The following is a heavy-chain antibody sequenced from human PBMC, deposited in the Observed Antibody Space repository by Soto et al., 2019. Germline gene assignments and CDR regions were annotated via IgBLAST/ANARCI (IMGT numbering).Heavy chain of an antibody. Sequence: QVQMVQSGAEVKKPGASVKVSCKASNYSFSSFGISWMRQAPGQGLEWMAWINPSNDNTNYAQSLQVRVTLTTDTSTSTANMELRSLRSDDTAVYFCARDPFYSGSNLQVGYFDSWGQGTLVTVSS. CDR1: NYSFSSFG. D-gene: IGHD1-26*01. V-gene: IGHV1-18*01. CDR2: INPSNDNT. CDR3: ARDPFYSGSNLQVGYFDS. J-gene: IGHJ4*02.